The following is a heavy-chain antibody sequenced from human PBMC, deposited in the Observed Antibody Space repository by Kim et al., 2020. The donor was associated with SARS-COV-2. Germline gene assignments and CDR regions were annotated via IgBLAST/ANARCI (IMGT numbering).Heavy chain of an antibody. Sequence: NPSLKSRVTISVDTSKNQFSLKLSSVTAADTAVYYCARHWCQGRPVEIDYWGQGTLVTVSS. CDR3: ARHWCQGRPVEIDY. J-gene: IGHJ4*02. V-gene: IGHV4-39*01. D-gene: IGHD2-15*01.